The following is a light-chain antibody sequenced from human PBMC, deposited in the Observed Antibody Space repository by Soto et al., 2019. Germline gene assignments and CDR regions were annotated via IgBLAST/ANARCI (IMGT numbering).Light chain of an antibody. CDR2: DAS. V-gene: IGKV1-13*02. CDR3: QQFNSYPLT. CDR1: QGISSA. J-gene: IGKJ4*01. Sequence: AIQLTQSPSSLSASVGDRVTITCWASQGISSALAWYQQKPGKAPKLLIYDASSLESGVPSRFSGCGSGTDFTLTISSLQPEDFATYYCQQFNSYPLTFGGGTKVEIK.